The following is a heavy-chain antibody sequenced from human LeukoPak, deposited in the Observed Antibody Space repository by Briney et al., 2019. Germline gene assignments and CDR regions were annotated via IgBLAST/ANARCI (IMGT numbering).Heavy chain of an antibody. CDR3: ARGYFVMDV. CDR1: VDSVSMTRPT. Sequence: SQTLSLSSAEPVDSVSMTRPTWSSVRQSPSRGLEWLGRTYYRSKWYNDYAVSVKSRITINPDTSKNQFSLQLNSVTPEDTAVYYRARGYFVMDVWGQGTTVTVSS. CDR2: TYYRSKWYN. J-gene: IGHJ6*02. V-gene: IGHV6-1*01.